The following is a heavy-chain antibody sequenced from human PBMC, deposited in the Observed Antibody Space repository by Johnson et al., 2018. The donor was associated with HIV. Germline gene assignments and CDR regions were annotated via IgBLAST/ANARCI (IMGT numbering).Heavy chain of an antibody. J-gene: IGHJ3*02. CDR2: IYSGGST. CDR3: AGSRGSNETLDI. CDR1: GFTVSSNY. Sequence: VQLVESGGGLIQPGGSLRLSCAASGFTVSSNYMSWVRQAPGKGLEWVSVIYSGGSTYYADSVKGRFTISRDNAKNSLYLQMNSLRAEDTAVYYWAGSRGSNETLDIWGQGTMVTVSS. V-gene: IGHV3-53*01. D-gene: IGHD1-26*01.